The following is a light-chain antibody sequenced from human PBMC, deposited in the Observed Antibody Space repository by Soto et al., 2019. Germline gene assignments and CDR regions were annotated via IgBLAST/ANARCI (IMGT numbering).Light chain of an antibody. CDR1: SSNIGAGYD. CDR2: GNS. CDR3: QSYDSSLSGVV. Sequence: QSVLTQPPSVSGAPGQRVTISCTGSSSNIGAGYDVHWYQQLPGTAPKLLIYGNSNRPSGVPDRFSGYKSGTSASLAITGLQAEDDADYYCQSYDSSLSGVVFGGGTKLTVL. J-gene: IGLJ2*01. V-gene: IGLV1-40*01.